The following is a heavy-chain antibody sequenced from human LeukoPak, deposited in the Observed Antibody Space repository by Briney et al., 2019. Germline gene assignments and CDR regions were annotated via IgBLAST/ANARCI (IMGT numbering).Heavy chain of an antibody. CDR1: GFTFSDYS. V-gene: IGHV3-48*02. CDR3: ARDRDYAFDS. J-gene: IGHJ4*02. D-gene: IGHD4-17*01. CDR2: ISGSSATI. Sequence: GGSLRLSCAASGFTFSDYSMNWVRQAPGKGLEWVAYISGSSATIDYADSVKGRFTISRDSAKNSVYLQMNSLRDEDTAVYYCARDRDYAFDSWGQGTLVTVSS.